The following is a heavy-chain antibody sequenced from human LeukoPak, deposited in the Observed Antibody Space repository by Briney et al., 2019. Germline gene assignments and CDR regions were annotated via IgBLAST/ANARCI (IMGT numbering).Heavy chain of an antibody. V-gene: IGHV7-4-1*02. Sequence: ASVKVSCKASGGTFSSYAMNWVRQAPGQGLEWMGWINTNTGNPTYAQGFTGRFVFSLDTSVSTAYLQISSLKTEDTAVYYCARRSMVQHLDVWGKGTTVTVSS. CDR1: GGTFSSYA. CDR3: ARRSMVQHLDV. CDR2: INTNTGNP. D-gene: IGHD3-10*01. J-gene: IGHJ6*04.